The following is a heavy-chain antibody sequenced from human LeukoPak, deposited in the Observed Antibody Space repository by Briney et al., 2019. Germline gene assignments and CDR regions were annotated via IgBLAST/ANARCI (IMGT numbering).Heavy chain of an antibody. CDR3: AKVLLRALDYMDV. D-gene: IGHD2-15*01. V-gene: IGHV4-59*01. Sequence: PSETLSLTCTVSGGSITNYYWNWIRQPPGKGLEWIGFIYSSGTTNYNPSLKSRLTISLDTSKNQFSLKLTSMTAADTAVYYCAKVLLRALDYMDVWGKGTTVTVSS. CDR1: GGSITNYY. J-gene: IGHJ6*03. CDR2: IYSSGTT.